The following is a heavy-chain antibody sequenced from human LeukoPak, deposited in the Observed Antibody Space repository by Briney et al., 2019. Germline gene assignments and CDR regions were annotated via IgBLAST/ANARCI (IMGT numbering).Heavy chain of an antibody. CDR1: GFTFSSHA. J-gene: IGHJ4*02. CDR2: ISYDGTNK. V-gene: IGHV3-30-3*01. D-gene: IGHD1-7*01. CDR3: ARDQNYSFDC. Sequence: QPGRSLRLSCAASGFTFSSHAMHWVPQAPGKGLEWVVAISYDGTNKYYADSVKGRFTISRDNSKNTLYLQMNSLRAEDTAVYYCARDQNYSFDCWGQGTLVTVSS.